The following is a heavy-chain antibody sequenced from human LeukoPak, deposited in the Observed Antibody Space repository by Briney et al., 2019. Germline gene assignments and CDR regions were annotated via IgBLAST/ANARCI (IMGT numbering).Heavy chain of an antibody. J-gene: IGHJ4*02. D-gene: IGHD4-23*01. Sequence: PGRSPRLSCAASGFTFSSYGMHWVRQAPGKGLEWVAVIWYDGSNKYYADSVKGRFTISRDNSKNTLYLQMNSLRAEDTAVYYCAKDWGNYGGNSPDYWGQGTLVTVSS. CDR1: GFTFSSYG. CDR2: IWYDGSNK. V-gene: IGHV3-33*06. CDR3: AKDWGNYGGNSPDY.